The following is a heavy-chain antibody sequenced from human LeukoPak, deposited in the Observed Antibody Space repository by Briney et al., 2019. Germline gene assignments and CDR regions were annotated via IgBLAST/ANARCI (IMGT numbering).Heavy chain of an antibody. CDR2: ISGSGSTT. D-gene: IGHD3-10*01. J-gene: IGHJ4*02. Sequence: HPGGSLRLSCAASRFTFSSYAMSWVRQAPGKGLEWVSAISGSGSTTYYADSVKGRFTVSRDNSKNTLYLQLNSLRAEDTAVYYCAKEGYYDWFGGPMTPYYFDYWGQGTLVTVSS. CDR3: AKEGYYDWFGGPMTPYYFDY. V-gene: IGHV3-23*01. CDR1: RFTFSSYA.